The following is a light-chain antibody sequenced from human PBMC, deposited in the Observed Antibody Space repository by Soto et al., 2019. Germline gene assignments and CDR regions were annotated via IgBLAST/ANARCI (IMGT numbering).Light chain of an antibody. CDR1: TSDIGAYNY. V-gene: IGLV2-14*03. J-gene: IGLJ2*01. CDR3: SSYTTINTVVL. CDR2: DVT. Sequence: QSALTQPASVSGSPGQSITISCTGTTSDIGAYNYVSWYQHHPGKSPKLLIYDVTDRPSGVSDRFSGSKSGNTASLTISGLQAEDEADYFCSSYTTINTVVLFGGGTTLTVL.